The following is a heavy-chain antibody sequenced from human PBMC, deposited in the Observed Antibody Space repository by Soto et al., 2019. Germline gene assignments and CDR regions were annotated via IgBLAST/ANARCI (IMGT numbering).Heavy chain of an antibody. V-gene: IGHV1-58*01. CDR1: GSTFTSSA. CDR3: AAGSLLWFGELLVAPSYYCGMDV. CDR2: IAVGSGNT. J-gene: IGHJ6*02. D-gene: IGHD3-10*01. Sequence: ASVKVSCKASGSTFTSSAVQWVRQARGQRLEWIGRIAVGSGNTDYAQKFHERVTITRDMSTTTAYMELSSLRSEDTAVYYCAAGSLLWFGELLVAPSYYCGMDVWGQGTTVTVSS.